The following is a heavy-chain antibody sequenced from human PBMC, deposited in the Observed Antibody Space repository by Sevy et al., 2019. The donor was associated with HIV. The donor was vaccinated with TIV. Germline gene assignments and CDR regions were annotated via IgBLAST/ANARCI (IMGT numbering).Heavy chain of an antibody. CDR2: LSFGCGEI. J-gene: IGHJ4*02. CDR3: AREGCTKPHDY. CDR1: GFTFSKYS. Sequence: GGSLRLSCAASGFTFSKYSMSWVRQPPGKGLEWVSILSFGCGEINYADSVKGRFTISSDNSKSSVYLQMNNLSPEDTAVYYCAREGCTKPHDYWGQGTLVTVSS. V-gene: IGHV3-23*01. D-gene: IGHD2-8*01.